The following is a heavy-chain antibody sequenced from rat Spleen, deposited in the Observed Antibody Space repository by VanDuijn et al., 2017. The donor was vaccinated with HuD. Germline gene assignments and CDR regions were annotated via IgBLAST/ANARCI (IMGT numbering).Heavy chain of an antibody. CDR1: GFTFSNYG. CDR2: ISYDGSTP. CDR3: VRGYYFDC. V-gene: IGHV5-19*01. J-gene: IGHJ2*01. Sequence: EVQLVESGGGLVQPGRSLKLSCAASGFTFSNYGMHWIRQAPTKGLEWVATISYDGSTPNYRDSVKGRFTISRDNAKITLYLQMDSLRSEDTATYYCVRGYYFDCWGQGVMVTVSS.